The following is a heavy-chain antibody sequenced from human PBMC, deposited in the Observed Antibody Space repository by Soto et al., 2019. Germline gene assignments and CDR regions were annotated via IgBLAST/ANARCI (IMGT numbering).Heavy chain of an antibody. V-gene: IGHV1-2*02. CDR2: INPNSGGT. CDR3: ARGYSSGWSPDPYYFDY. Sequence: ASVKVSCKASGYTFTGYYMHWVRQAPGQGLEWMGWINPNSGGTNYAQKFQGRVTMTRDTSISTAYMELSRLRSDDTAVYYCARGYSSGWSPDPYYFDYWGQGTLVTVS. CDR1: GYTFTGYY. J-gene: IGHJ4*02. D-gene: IGHD6-19*01.